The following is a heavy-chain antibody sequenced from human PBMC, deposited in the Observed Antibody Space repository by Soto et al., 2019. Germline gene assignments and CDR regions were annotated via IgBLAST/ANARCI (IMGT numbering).Heavy chain of an antibody. D-gene: IGHD6-13*01. CDR3: AKDGLVAAAPSYGMDV. J-gene: IGHJ6*02. CDR1: GFTFDDYA. CDR2: ISWNSGSI. V-gene: IGHV3-9*01. Sequence: GGSLRLSCAASGFTFDDYAMHWVRQAPGKGLEWASGISWNSGSIGYADSVKGRFTISRDNAKNSLYLQMNSLRAEDTALYYCAKDGLVAAAPSYGMDVWGQGTTVTVSS.